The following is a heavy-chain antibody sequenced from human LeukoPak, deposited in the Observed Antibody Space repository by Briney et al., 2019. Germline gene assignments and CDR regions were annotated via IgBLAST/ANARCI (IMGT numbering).Heavy chain of an antibody. CDR2: IIPIFGTA. D-gene: IGHD3-9*01. CDR3: AKDHSYYDILTGYPDY. Sequence: SVKVSCKASGGTFRSYAISWVRQAPGQGLEWMGGIIPIFGTANYAQKFQGRLTITADKFTSTAYMELSSLRSEDTAVYYCAKDHSYYDILTGYPDYWGQGTLVTVSS. CDR1: GGTFRSYA. J-gene: IGHJ4*02. V-gene: IGHV1-69*06.